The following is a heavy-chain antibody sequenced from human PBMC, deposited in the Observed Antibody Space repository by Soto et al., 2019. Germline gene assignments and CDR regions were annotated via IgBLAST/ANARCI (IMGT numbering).Heavy chain of an antibody. CDR2: ISGTGGST. CDR1: GFTFSSYA. J-gene: IGHJ4*02. Sequence: QPGGSLRLSCAASGFTFSSYAMSWVRQAPGKGLEWVSAISGTGGSTYYADSVKGRFTISGENSKNTLYLQMNSVRAEDTAVYYGANTGRGYSYGYGYWAPGTLVTVSS. CDR3: ANTGRGYSYGYGY. V-gene: IGHV3-23*01. D-gene: IGHD5-18*01.